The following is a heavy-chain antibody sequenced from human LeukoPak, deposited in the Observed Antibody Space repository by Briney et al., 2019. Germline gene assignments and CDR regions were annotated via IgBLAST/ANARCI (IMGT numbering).Heavy chain of an antibody. CDR1: GGSFSGYY. D-gene: IGHD4-17*01. V-gene: IGHV4-34*01. CDR2: INHSGST. Sequence: SETLSLTCAVYGGSFSGYYWSWIRQPPGKGLEWIGEINHSGSTNYNPSLKSRVTISVDTSKNQFSLKLSSVTAADTVVYYCARVVRRLFYGNFDYWGQGTLVTVSS. J-gene: IGHJ4*02. CDR3: ARVVRRLFYGNFDY.